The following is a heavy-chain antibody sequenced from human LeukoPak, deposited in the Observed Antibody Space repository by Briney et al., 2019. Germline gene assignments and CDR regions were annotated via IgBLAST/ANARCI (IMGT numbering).Heavy chain of an antibody. CDR1: GFTVSSNY. J-gene: IGHJ4*02. D-gene: IGHD1-26*01. CDR2: ISDGDGST. CDR3: AKQNSGNYGTPDY. Sequence: ESGGSLRLSCAASGFTVSSNYMTWVRQAPGKGLEWVSAISDGDGSTFYADSVKGRFTISRDNSKITLFLQMNSLRAEDTAVYYCAKQNSGNYGTPDYWGQGTLVTVSS. V-gene: IGHV3-23*01.